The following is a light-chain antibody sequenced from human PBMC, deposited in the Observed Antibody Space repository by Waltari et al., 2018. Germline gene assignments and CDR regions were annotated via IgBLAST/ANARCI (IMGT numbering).Light chain of an antibody. J-gene: IGLJ2*01. CDR2: QDT. V-gene: IGLV3-1*01. Sequence: SYELTQPPSVSVSPGQTASITCSGDKLGAKYACWYQQKPGQSPVLVIYQDTKRPSGIPERFAGSNSGNTATLTISGTQAMDEADYDCQAWDSSTVVFGGGTKLTVL. CDR1: KLGAKY. CDR3: QAWDSSTVV.